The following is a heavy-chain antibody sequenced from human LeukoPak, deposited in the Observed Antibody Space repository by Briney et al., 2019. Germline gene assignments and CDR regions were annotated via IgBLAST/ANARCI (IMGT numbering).Heavy chain of an antibody. CDR3: AKDRTGSGYYPYYFDY. J-gene: IGHJ4*02. Sequence: GGSLRLSCAASGFTFSSYSMNWVRQAPGKGLEWVSGISWNSGSIGYADSVKGRFTISRDNSKNTLYLQMNSLRAEDTAVYYCAKDRTGSGYYPYYFDYWGQGTLVTVSS. CDR2: ISWNSGSI. CDR1: GFTFSSYS. V-gene: IGHV3-23*01. D-gene: IGHD3-22*01.